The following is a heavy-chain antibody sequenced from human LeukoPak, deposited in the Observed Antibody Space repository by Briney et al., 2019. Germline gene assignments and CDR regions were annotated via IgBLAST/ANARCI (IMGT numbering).Heavy chain of an antibody. CDR1: GFTFTSYG. Sequence: VSVKVSCKASGFTFTSYGINWVRQAPGQGLEWMGWVSAYNGNTHYAQKHQGRVTMTTETSTTTAYMELRSLRSDDTALYYCARDDCTNGVCYCGDFWGQGTLVTVSS. V-gene: IGHV1-18*01. D-gene: IGHD2-8*01. J-gene: IGHJ4*02. CDR3: ARDDCTNGVCYCGDF. CDR2: VSAYNGNT.